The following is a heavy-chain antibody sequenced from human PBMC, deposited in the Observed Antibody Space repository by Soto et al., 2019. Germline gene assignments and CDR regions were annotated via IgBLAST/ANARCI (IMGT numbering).Heavy chain of an antibody. CDR2: ISYDGSNK. Sequence: PGGSLRLSCAVSGFSFSSYGMHWVRQAPGKGLEWVAVISYDGSNKYYADSVKGRFTISRDNSKNTLYLQMNSLRAEDTAVYYCARDGQDGYYYYGMDVWGQGTTVTVSS. CDR3: ARDGQDGYYYYGMDV. J-gene: IGHJ6*02. CDR1: GFSFSSYG. D-gene: IGHD2-15*01. V-gene: IGHV3-30*03.